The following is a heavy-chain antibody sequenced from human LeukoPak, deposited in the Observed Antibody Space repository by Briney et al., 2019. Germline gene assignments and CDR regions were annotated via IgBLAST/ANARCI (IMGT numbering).Heavy chain of an antibody. CDR2: ISGSGGST. V-gene: IGHV3-23*01. J-gene: IGHJ4*02. D-gene: IGHD3-22*01. CDR1: GFTFSSYA. Sequence: GGSLRLSCAASGFTFSSYAMSWVRQAPGKGLEWVSAISGSGGSTYYADSVKGRFTISRDNSKNTLYLQMNSLRAEDTAVYYCASRIPNYYDSSGYYSPVVYWGQGTLVTVSS. CDR3: ASRIPNYYDSSGYYSPVVY.